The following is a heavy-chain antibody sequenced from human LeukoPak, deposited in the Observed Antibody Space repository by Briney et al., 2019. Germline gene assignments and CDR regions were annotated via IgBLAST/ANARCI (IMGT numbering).Heavy chain of an antibody. J-gene: IGHJ4*02. CDR2: INPRGGST. Sequence: ASVKVSCKASGYTFTTYYMHWMRQAPGQGPEWMGIINPRGGSTDYSQKFQGRITMTSDTSTSTVYMELSSLRSDDTAVYFCARVGSAAATADYWGQGALVTVSS. D-gene: IGHD6-25*01. CDR1: GYTFTTYY. V-gene: IGHV1-46*01. CDR3: ARVGSAAATADY.